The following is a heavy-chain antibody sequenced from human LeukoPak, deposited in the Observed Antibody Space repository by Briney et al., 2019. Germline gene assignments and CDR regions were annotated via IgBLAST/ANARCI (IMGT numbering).Heavy chain of an antibody. CDR3: ARQRTRGSWAFDI. D-gene: IGHD3-10*01. CDR1: GASISITNYY. Sequence: SETLSLSCSVSGASISITNYYWGWIRQPPGKGLEWIGSIYYSGSTYYNPSLKSRVTISVDTSNNQFSLKLSSVTAADTAVHYCARQRTRGSWAFDIWGQGTMVPVSS. V-gene: IGHV4-39*01. CDR2: IYYSGST. J-gene: IGHJ3*02.